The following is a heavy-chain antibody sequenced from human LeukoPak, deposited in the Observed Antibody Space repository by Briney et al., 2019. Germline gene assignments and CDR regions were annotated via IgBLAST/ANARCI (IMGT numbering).Heavy chain of an antibody. V-gene: IGHV3-30-3*01. CDR2: ISYDGSNK. J-gene: IGHJ4*02. D-gene: IGHD3-22*01. CDR1: GFTFSSYA. CDR3: ARELEYYYDSSGYLYY. Sequence: AGGPLRLSCAASGFTFSSYAMHWVRQAPGKGLEWVAVISYDGSNKYYADSVKGRFTISRDNSKNTLYLQMNSLRAEDTAVYYCARELEYYYDSSGYLYYWGQGTLVTVSS.